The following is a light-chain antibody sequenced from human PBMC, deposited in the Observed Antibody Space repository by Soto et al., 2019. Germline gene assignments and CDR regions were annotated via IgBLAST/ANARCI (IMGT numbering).Light chain of an antibody. CDR1: QSISSY. Sequence: DIQMTQSPSSLSASVVDRVTTTGLASQSISSYLSCYQQKPWKVPKLLIHAASGWQSLVPSRFSGSGTETAFTISISSLEAEEVALYYRQQRNNWPITFGQGTRVEIK. CDR2: AAS. CDR3: QQRNNWPIT. J-gene: IGKJ5*01. V-gene: IGKV1-39*01.